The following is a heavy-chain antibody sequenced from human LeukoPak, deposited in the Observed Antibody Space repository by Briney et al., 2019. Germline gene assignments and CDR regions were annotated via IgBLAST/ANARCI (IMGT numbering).Heavy chain of an antibody. V-gene: IGHV5-51*01. D-gene: IGHD2-2*02. J-gene: IGHJ4*02. CDR3: ARHVSSCSSTSCYRGEVVY. Sequence: GESLKISCKGSGYSFTSYWIGWVRQMPGKGLEWMGIIYPGDSDTRYSPSLQGQVTISADKSISTAYLQWSSLKASDTAMYYCARHVSSCSSTSCYRGEVVYWGQGTLVTVSS. CDR1: GYSFTSYW. CDR2: IYPGDSDT.